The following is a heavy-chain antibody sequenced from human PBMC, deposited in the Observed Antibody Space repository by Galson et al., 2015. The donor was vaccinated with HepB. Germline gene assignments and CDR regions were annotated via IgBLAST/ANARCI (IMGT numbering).Heavy chain of an antibody. V-gene: IGHV1-18*01. J-gene: IGHJ6*02. CDR2: ISAYNGNT. D-gene: IGHD3-3*01. CDR1: GYTFTSYG. CDR3: ARDIFDFGVVIIGYYYYGMDV. Sequence: SVKVSCKASGYTFTSYGISWVRQAPGQGLEWMGWISAYNGNTNYAQKLQGRVTMTTDTSTSTAYMELRSLRSDDTAVYYCARDIFDFGVVIIGYYYYGMDVWGQGTTVTVSS.